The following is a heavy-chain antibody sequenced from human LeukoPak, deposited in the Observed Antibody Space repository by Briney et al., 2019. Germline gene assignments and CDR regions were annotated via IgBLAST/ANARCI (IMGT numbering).Heavy chain of an antibody. CDR1: GYTFTSYD. D-gene: IGHD1-26*01. CDR3: ARAGYSGSWFDP. V-gene: IGHV1-8*03. Sequence: ASVKVSCKASGYTFTSYDIHWVRQATGQGLEWMGWMNPNSGNTGYAQKFQGRVTITRNTPISTAYMELSSLRSEDTAVYYCARAGYSGSWFDPWGQGTLVTVSS. J-gene: IGHJ5*02. CDR2: MNPNSGNT.